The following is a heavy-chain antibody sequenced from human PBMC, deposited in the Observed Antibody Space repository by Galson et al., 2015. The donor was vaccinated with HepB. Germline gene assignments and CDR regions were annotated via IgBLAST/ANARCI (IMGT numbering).Heavy chain of an antibody. V-gene: IGHV2-5*02. D-gene: IGHD1-1*01. CDR3: AHGRWKIFAFEI. J-gene: IGHJ3*02. Sequence: ALVKPTQTLTLTCTFSGFSLTTSGVGVGWIRQPPGKALEWLGVIYWDDDKRYSPSLRSRVTITKDTSKNQVVLTMTNMDPVDTGTYYCAHGRWKIFAFEIWGQGTRVTVSS. CDR1: GFSLTTSGVG. CDR2: IYWDDDK.